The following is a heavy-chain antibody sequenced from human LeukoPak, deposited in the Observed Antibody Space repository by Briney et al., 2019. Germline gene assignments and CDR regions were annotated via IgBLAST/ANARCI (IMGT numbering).Heavy chain of an antibody. D-gene: IGHD4-23*01. CDR3: ASRPNSYTGAWDY. J-gene: IGHJ4*02. CDR2: ISSSGSTI. Sequence: PGGSLRLSCAASGFTFSSYEMNWVRQAPGKGLEWVSYISSSGSTIYYADSVKGRFTISRDNAKNSLYLQMNSLRAEDTAVYYCASRPNSYTGAWDYWGQGTLVTVSS. CDR1: GFTFSSYE. V-gene: IGHV3-48*03.